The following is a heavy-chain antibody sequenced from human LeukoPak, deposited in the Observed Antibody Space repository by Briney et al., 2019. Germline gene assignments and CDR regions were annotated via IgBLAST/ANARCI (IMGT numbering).Heavy chain of an antibody. CDR1: GGSISSSSYY. CDR2: IYYSGST. CDR3: ARLFWSGYFVDY. J-gene: IGHJ4*02. D-gene: IGHD3-3*01. Sequence: SETLSLTCTVSGGSISSSSYYWGWIRQSPGKGLEWIGSIYYSGSTYYNPSLKSRVTIYVDTSKNQFSLKLSSVTAADTAVYYCARLFWSGYFVDYWGQGTLVTVSS. V-gene: IGHV4-39*01.